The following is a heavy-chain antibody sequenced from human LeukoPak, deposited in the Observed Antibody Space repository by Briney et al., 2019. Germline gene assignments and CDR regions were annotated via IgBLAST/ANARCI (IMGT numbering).Heavy chain of an antibody. V-gene: IGHV3-23*01. D-gene: IGHD6-6*01. CDR2: ISGSGGST. CDR3: ASTEYSPWYSFDY. Sequence: GGSLRLSCAASGFTFSSYGMSWVRQAPGKGLEWVSAISGSGGSTYYADSVKGRFTISRDNSKNTLYLQMNSLRAEDTAVYYCASTEYSPWYSFDYWGQGTLVTVSS. CDR1: GFTFSSYG. J-gene: IGHJ4*02.